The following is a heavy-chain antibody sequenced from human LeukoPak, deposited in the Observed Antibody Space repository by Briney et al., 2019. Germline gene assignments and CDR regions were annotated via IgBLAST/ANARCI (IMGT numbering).Heavy chain of an antibody. CDR3: VRTDTTTHY. J-gene: IGHJ4*02. CDR1: GYSFSNYW. D-gene: IGHD1-1*01. CDR2: IYPGDSDT. Sequence: GESLKISCKGSGYSFSNYWIAWVRQMPGKGLEWMGIIYPGDSDTRYSPSLQGQVTISADKSISTAYLQWSSLKASDTAMYYCVRTDTTTHYWGQGTLVTVSS. V-gene: IGHV5-51*01.